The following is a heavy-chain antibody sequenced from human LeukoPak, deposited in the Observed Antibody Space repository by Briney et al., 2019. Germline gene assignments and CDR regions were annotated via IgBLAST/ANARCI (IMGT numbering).Heavy chain of an antibody. CDR1: GYTFTSYG. Sequence: GASVKVSCKASGYTFTSYGISWVRQAPGQGLEWMGWISAYNGNTNYAQKLQGRVTMTTDTSTSTAYMELRSLRSDDTAVYYCARLHCSSTSCYRYNWFDPWGQGTLVTVSS. D-gene: IGHD2-2*01. J-gene: IGHJ5*02. CDR3: ARLHCSSTSCYRYNWFDP. CDR2: ISAYNGNT. V-gene: IGHV1-18*01.